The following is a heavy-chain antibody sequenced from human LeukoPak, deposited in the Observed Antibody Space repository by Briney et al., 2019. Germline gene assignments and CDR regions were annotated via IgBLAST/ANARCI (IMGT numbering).Heavy chain of an antibody. CDR3: ANGLAARRVVAAYYYYYGMDV. CDR1: GGSISSSSYY. V-gene: IGHV4-39*01. CDR2: IYYSGST. D-gene: IGHD6-6*01. J-gene: IGHJ6*02. Sequence: PSETLSLTCTVSGGSISSSSYYWGWIRQPPGKGLEWIGSIYYSGSTYYNPSLKSRVTISVDTSKNQFSLKLSSVTAADTAVYYCANGLAARRVVAAYYYYYGMDVWGQGTTVTVSS.